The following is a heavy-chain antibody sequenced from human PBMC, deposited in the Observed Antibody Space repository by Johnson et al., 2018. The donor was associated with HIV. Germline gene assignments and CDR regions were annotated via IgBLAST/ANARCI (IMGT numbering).Heavy chain of an antibody. V-gene: IGHV3-66*01. CDR1: GFSVSSNY. J-gene: IGHJ3*02. CDR3: ARDPFPRFYAFDI. CDR2: IFGGGTP. Sequence: VQLVESGGGLVQPGGSLRLSCAASGFSVSSNYMSWVRQAPGQGLEWVSVIFGGGTPYYTDSVKGRFTISRDNSKNTLYLQMNSLRAEDTAVYYCARDPFPRFYAFDIWGQGTMVIVSS.